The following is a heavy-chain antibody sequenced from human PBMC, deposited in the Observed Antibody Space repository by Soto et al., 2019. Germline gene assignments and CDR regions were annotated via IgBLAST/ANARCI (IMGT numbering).Heavy chain of an antibody. V-gene: IGHV4-31*03. D-gene: IGHD2-21*01. CDR2: IYVTGAV. J-gene: IGHJ5*02. Sequence: PXESLSLTCSVSGAALKSGNFYWSCISQVPGKGLEWIGHIYVTGAVDYNPSLRDRITISQDTSERQFSLNLRLVTAADTAVYYCARTRIATNNYKWFDPWGQGILVTVSS. CDR3: ARTRIATNNYKWFDP. CDR1: GAALKSGNFY.